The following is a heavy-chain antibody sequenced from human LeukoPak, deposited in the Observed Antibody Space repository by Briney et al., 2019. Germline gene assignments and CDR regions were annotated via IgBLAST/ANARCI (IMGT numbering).Heavy chain of an antibody. Sequence: ASVKVSCKASGYTFPSYVISWVRQAPGQGLEWIGWIRANNANTNYAQKHQGRVTMTTDTSTSTAYMELRSLRSDYTAVYYCARGELYASDIWGQGTMVTVSS. V-gene: IGHV1-18*01. CDR2: IRANNANT. CDR1: GYTFPSYV. J-gene: IGHJ3*02. CDR3: ARGELYASDI. D-gene: IGHD1-26*01.